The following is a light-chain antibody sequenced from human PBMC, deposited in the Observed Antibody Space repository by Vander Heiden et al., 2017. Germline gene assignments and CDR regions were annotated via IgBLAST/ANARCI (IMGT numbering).Light chain of an antibody. CDR3: QVWHSGSNHVV. V-gene: IGLV3-21*02. Sequence: SYVLTQPPSVSVAPGPTAAIACGGNDIGTKNVHWYQQKPGQAPVLVIYDDSDRPSGIPERFSGSNSGNTATLIISWVEAGDEADYYCQVWHSGSNHVVFGGGTKLTVL. J-gene: IGLJ2*01. CDR1: DIGTKN. CDR2: DDS.